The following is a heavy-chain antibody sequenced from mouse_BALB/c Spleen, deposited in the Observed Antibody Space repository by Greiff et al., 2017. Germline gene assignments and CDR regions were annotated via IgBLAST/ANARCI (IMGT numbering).Heavy chain of an antibody. CDR2: IYPGNSDT. CDR3: TRFITTVVATD. CDR1: GYTFTSYW. D-gene: IGHD1-1*01. V-gene: IGHV1-5*01. J-gene: IGHJ2*01. Sequence: EVQLQQSGTVLARPGASVKMSCKASGYTFTSYWMHWVKQRPGQGLEWIGAIYPGNSDTSYNQKFKGKAKLTAVTSTSTAYMELSSLTNEDSAVYYCTRFITTVVATDWGQGTTLTVSS.